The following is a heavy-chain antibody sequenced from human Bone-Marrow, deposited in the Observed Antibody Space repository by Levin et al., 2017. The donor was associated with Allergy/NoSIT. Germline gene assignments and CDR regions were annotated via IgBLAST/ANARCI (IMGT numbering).Heavy chain of an antibody. CDR2: INPTGGGT. J-gene: IGHJ4*02. Sequence: ASVKVSCKASGYRFTSYYMNWVRQTPGQGLEWMGLINPTGGGTSYAPKFLGRVTMTRDTSTNTVYMELSSLRSDDTAVYFCATPIYSIGGFDYWGQGTPVTV. V-gene: IGHV1-46*01. D-gene: IGHD4-11*01. CDR3: ATPIYSIGGFDY. CDR1: GYRFTSYY.